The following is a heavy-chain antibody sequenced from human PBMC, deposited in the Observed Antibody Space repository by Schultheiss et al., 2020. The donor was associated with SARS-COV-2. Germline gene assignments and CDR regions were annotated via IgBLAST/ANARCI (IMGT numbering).Heavy chain of an antibody. CDR3: ARTEYSGYEFDY. D-gene: IGHD5-12*01. V-gene: IGHV4-34*09. J-gene: IGHJ4*02. Sequence: SETLSLTCTVSGGSISSYYWNWIRQPPGKGLEWIGEINHSGSTNYNPSLKSRVTISVDTSKNQFSLKLSSVTAADTAVYYCARTEYSGYEFDYWGQGTLVTVSS. CDR2: INHSGST. CDR1: GGSISSYY.